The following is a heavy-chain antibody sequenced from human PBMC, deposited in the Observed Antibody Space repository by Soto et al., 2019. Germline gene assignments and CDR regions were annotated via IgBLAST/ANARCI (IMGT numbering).Heavy chain of an antibody. CDR2: IIPIFGTA. J-gene: IGHJ4*02. CDR1: GGTFSSYA. V-gene: IGHV1-69*06. D-gene: IGHD3-22*01. CDR3: ARKGGASSGYFDY. Sequence: ASVKVSCKASGGTFSSYAMSWVRQAPGQGLEWMGGIIPIFGTANYAQKFQGRVTITADKSTSTAYMEVSSLSSEATAVYYCARKGGASSGYFDYWGQGPLVTVSS.